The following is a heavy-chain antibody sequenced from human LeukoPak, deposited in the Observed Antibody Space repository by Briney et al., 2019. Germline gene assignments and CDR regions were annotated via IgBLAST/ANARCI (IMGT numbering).Heavy chain of an antibody. D-gene: IGHD3-22*01. Sequence: ASVKVSCKASGYTFTSYGISWVRQAPGQGLEWRGWISAYNCNTNYAQKLQGRVTMTTDTSTSTAYMELSSLRSDDTAVYYCARVRVVVTPDAFDIWGQGTMVTVTS. CDR1: GYTFTSYG. J-gene: IGHJ3*02. V-gene: IGHV1-18*01. CDR3: ARVRVVVTPDAFDI. CDR2: ISAYNCNT.